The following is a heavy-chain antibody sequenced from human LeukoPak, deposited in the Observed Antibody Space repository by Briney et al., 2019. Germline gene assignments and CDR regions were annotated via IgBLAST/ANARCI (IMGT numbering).Heavy chain of an antibody. Sequence: SQTLSLTCTVSGGSISSGGYYWSWIRQPPGKGLEWIGYIYHSGSTYYNPSLKSRVTISVDRSKNQFSLKLSSVTAADTAVYYCARASPTSYFDYWGQGTLVTVSS. CDR2: IYHSGST. J-gene: IGHJ4*02. V-gene: IGHV4-30-2*01. D-gene: IGHD3-16*01. CDR3: ARASPTSYFDY. CDR1: GGSISSGGYY.